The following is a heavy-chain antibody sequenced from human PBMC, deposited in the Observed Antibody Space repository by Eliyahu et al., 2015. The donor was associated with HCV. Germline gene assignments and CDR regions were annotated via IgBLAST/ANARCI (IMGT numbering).Heavy chain of an antibody. CDR3: ARENMIEVGGFDI. CDR1: GFTFSQHY. Sequence: EVQLVESGGTLVQPGGSLRLSCAASGFTFSQHYMNWVRPAPGKGLEWVANXKGDASETFYADSLRGRVTISRDNDKNLVYLQMYSLRAEDTAMYYCARENMIEVGGFDIWGQGTMVSVSS. V-gene: IGHV3-7*01. D-gene: IGHD3-22*01. CDR2: XKGDASET. J-gene: IGHJ3*02.